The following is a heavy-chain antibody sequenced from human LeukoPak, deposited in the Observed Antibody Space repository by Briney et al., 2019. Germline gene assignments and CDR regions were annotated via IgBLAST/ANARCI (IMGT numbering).Heavy chain of an antibody. J-gene: IGHJ4*02. D-gene: IGHD2-21*02. CDR2: ISGSGGST. CDR3: AKLWGYCGGDCYSGPPDY. V-gene: IGHV3-23*01. Sequence: GGSLRLSCAASGFTFSSYAMSWVRQAPGKGLEWVSAISGSGGSTYYADSVKGRFTISRDNSKNTLYLQMNSLRAEDTAVYYCAKLWGYCGGDCYSGPPDYWGQGTLVTVSS. CDR1: GFTFSSYA.